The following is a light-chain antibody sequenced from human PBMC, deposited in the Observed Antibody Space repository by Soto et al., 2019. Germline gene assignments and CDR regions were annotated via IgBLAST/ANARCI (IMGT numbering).Light chain of an antibody. CDR2: AAS. Sequence: DIQMTQSPSSLSASVGDRVTITCRASQSISSYLNWYQQKPGKAPKLLIYAASSLQSGVPSRFSGSGSGTDFTLTISSLQREDFATYYCQQSYRTPPITFGQGTRLEIK. CDR3: QQSYRTPPIT. J-gene: IGKJ5*01. V-gene: IGKV1-39*01. CDR1: QSISSY.